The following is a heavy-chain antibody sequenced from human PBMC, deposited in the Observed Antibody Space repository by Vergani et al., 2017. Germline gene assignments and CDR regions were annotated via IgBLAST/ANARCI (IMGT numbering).Heavy chain of an antibody. CDR1: GFTFSTYA. CDR3: AREMSNEGFDY. D-gene: IGHD4-11*01. CDR2: ISSDGGST. J-gene: IGHJ4*02. V-gene: IGHV3-23*01. Sequence: EVQLLESGGGLVQPGGSLRLSCAASGFTFSTYAMTWVRPAPGKGLEWVSTISSDGGSTYYADSVKGRFTISRDNSKNTLSLQMNSLTAEDTAIYYCAREMSNEGFDYWCQGTRVTVS.